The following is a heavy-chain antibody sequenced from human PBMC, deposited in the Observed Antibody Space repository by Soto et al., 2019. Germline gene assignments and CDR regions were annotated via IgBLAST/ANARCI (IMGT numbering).Heavy chain of an antibody. CDR3: AANTPSYDILTGYYKPPKY. D-gene: IGHD3-9*01. J-gene: IGHJ4*02. V-gene: IGHV1-58*02. Sequence: SVKVSCKASGFTFTSSAMQWVRQARGQRLEWIGWIVVGSGNTNYAQKFQERVTTTRDMSTSTAYMELSSLRSEDTAVYYCAANTPSYDILTGYYKPPKYWGQGTLVTVSS. CDR2: IVVGSGNT. CDR1: GFTFTSSA.